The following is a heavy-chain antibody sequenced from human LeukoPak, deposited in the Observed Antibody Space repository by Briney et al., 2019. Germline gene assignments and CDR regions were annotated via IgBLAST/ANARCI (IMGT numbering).Heavy chain of an antibody. CDR2: IYHGGST. V-gene: IGHV4-30-2*01. CDR1: GGSVSSGAYY. Sequence: SQTLSLTCTVSGGSVSSGAYYWSWIRQPPGKGLEWIAYIYHGGSTHYNPSLKSRVTISIDRSKNQLSLKVSSVTAADTAVYYCARVRGLAFDIFDYWGQGTLVTVSS. J-gene: IGHJ4*02. CDR3: ARVRGLAFDIFDY. D-gene: IGHD2/OR15-2a*01.